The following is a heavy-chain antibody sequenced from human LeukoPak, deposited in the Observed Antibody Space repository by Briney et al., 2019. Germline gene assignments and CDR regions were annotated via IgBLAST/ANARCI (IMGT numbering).Heavy chain of an antibody. CDR1: GFRLSDYW. V-gene: IGHV3-7*02. D-gene: IGHD6-19*01. J-gene: IGHJ3*02. Sequence: PGGSLRLSCAASGFRLSDYWMRWVRQAPGKGLEWVADIKGDGSEKYYVDSVKGRFTISRDNAKNSLSLQMDSLRADDTAVYYCARSSDWAFDIWGHGTMVTVS. CDR3: ARSSDWAFDI. CDR2: IKGDGSEK.